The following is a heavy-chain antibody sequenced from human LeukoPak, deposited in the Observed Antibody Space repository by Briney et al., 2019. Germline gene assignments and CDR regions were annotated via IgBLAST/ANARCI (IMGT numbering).Heavy chain of an antibody. D-gene: IGHD3-16*02. CDR1: GFTFSSYG. Sequence: PGGSLRLSCAASGFTFSSYGMHWVRQAPGKGLEWVAFIRYDGSNKYYADSVKGRFTISRDNSKNTLYLQMNSLRAEDTAVYYCAKLAGGSYRYLYVDYWGQGTLVTVSS. CDR2: IRYDGSNK. V-gene: IGHV3-30*02. CDR3: AKLAGGSYRYLYVDY. J-gene: IGHJ4*02.